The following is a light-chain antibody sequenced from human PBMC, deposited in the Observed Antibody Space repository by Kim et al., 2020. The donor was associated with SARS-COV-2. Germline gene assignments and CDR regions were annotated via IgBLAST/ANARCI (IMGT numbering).Light chain of an antibody. CDR2: KAS. CDR3: QQYNSYPWT. V-gene: IGKV1-5*03. J-gene: IGKJ1*01. CDR1: QRISSW. Sequence: DIQMTQSPSTLSASVGDRVTITCRASQRISSWLAWYQQKPGEAPGLLIYKASSLESGVPSRFSGSGSGTEFTLTISSLQPDDFTTYYCQQYNSYPWTFGQGTKV.